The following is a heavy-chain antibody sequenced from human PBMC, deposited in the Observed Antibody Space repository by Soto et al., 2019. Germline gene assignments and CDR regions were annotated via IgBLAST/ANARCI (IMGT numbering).Heavy chain of an antibody. CDR3: ARDRVAAAGLIDY. Sequence: QVQLQESGPGLVKPSQTLSLTCTVSGVSISSGDYYWSWIRQPPGEGLEWIGSMYYSGSTYYNPSIKSRVTISVDTSKNQFSLKLSSVTAADTAVYYCARDRVAAAGLIDYWGQGTLVTVSS. V-gene: IGHV4-30-4*01. D-gene: IGHD6-13*01. CDR2: MYYSGST. CDR1: GVSISSGDYY. J-gene: IGHJ4*02.